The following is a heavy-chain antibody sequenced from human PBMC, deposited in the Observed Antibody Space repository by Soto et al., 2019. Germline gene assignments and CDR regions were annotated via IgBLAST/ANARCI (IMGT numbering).Heavy chain of an antibody. D-gene: IGHD2-2*01. CDR1: GFTFDDYA. V-gene: IGHV3-9*01. CDR2: ISWNSGSI. CDR3: AKDKACSSTSCYGGFAY. Sequence: EVQLVESGGGLVQPGRSLRLSCAASGFTFDDYAMHWVRQAPGKGLEWVSGISWNSGSIGYADSVKGRFTISRVNAKNSLYLQMNSLRAEDTALYYCAKDKACSSTSCYGGFAYWGQGTLVTVSS. J-gene: IGHJ4*02.